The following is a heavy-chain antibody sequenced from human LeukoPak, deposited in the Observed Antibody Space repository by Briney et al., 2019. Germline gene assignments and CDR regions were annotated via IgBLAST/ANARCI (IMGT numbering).Heavy chain of an antibody. Sequence: ASVKVSCKASGGTFSSYAISWVRQAPGQGLEWMGGIIPIFGTANYAQKFQGRVTITADESTSTAYMELSSLRSEDTAVYYCASHSGYSGYDQTVPFRSWGQGTLVTVSS. CDR2: IIPIFGTA. J-gene: IGHJ4*02. CDR3: ASHSGYSGYDQTVPFRS. D-gene: IGHD5-12*01. CDR1: GGTFSSYA. V-gene: IGHV1-69*13.